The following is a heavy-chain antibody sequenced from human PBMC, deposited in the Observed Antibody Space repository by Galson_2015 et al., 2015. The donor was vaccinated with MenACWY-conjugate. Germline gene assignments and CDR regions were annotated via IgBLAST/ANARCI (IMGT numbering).Heavy chain of an antibody. Sequence: RQPPGKGLEWIGELNHSGSTNYNPSLKSRVTISVDTSKNQFSLKLRSVTAADTAVYYCAGHYYGSGSYGPGSRSYGMDVWGQGTTVTVSS. V-gene: IGHV4-34*01. CDR3: AGHYYGSGSYGPGSRSYGMDV. J-gene: IGHJ6*02. D-gene: IGHD3-10*01. CDR2: LNHSGST.